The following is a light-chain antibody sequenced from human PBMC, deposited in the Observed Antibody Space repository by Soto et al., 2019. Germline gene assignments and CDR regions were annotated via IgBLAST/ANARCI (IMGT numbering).Light chain of an antibody. CDR1: QTISSW. CDR3: QHYNSYSEA. J-gene: IGKJ1*01. V-gene: IGKV1-5*03. CDR2: KAS. Sequence: DIQMTQSPSSLSGSVGDRVTITCRASQTISSWLAWYQQKPGKAPKLLIYKASTLKSGVPSRFSGSGSGKEFNLTITSLQPDDFATYYCQHYNSYSEAFGQGTKV.